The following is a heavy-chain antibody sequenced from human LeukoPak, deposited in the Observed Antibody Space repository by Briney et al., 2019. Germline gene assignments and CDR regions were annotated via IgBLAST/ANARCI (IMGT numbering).Heavy chain of an antibody. J-gene: IGHJ4*02. CDR1: GFTFNIYA. CDR2: ISGSGGST. V-gene: IGHV3-23*01. Sequence: PGGSLRLSCAASGFTFNIYAMNWVRQAPGQGLEWVSTISGSGGSTYYADSVKGRFTLSRDDSKNTLYLQMNSLRAEDTAVYYCAKDRDPKLTGHYFDFWGQGTLVTVSS. D-gene: IGHD1-14*01. CDR3: AKDRDPKLTGHYFDF.